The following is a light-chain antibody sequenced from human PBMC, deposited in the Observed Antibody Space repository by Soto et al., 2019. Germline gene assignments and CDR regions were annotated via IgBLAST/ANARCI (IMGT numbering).Light chain of an antibody. CDR1: QSVSSN. J-gene: IGKJ1*01. CDR3: QQYKNWPLT. CDR2: GAF. V-gene: IGKV3-15*01. Sequence: EIVMTQSPVPLSVSQGERVTLSCRASQSVSSNLAWYQQKPGQAPSLLIYGAFTRATGIPARFSGTGSGTEFTLTISSLKPEDFALYYCQQYKNWPLTFGPGTKVDIK.